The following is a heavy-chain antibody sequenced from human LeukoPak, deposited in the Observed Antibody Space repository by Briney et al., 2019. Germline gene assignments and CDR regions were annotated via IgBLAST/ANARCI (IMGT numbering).Heavy chain of an antibody. V-gene: IGHV3-74*01. D-gene: IGHD6-13*01. J-gene: IGHJ4*02. CDR3: ARGNIAAAGIHY. CDR1: GFTFSSYW. Sequence: PGGSLRLSCAASGFTFSSYWMRWVRQAPGKGLVWVSRINGGGSSTTYVDSVRGLFTISRDYAKNTLYLQMNSVRAEDTAVYYCARGNIAAAGIHYWGQGTLVIVSS. CDR2: INGGGSST.